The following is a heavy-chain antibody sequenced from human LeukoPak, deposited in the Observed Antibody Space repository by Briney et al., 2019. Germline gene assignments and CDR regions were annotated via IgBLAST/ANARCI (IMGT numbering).Heavy chain of an antibody. D-gene: IGHD2-2*02. CDR1: GYTFTSYG. CDR2: ISAYNGNT. CDR3: ARDPGARLTPYCSSTSCYITHYYYYYMDV. J-gene: IGHJ6*03. V-gene: IGHV1-18*01. Sequence: ASVKVSCKASGYTFTSYGISWVRQAPGQGLEWMGWISAYNGNTNYAQKLQGRVTMTTDTSTSTAYMELRSLRSDDTAVYYCARDPGARLTPYCSSTSCYITHYYYYYMDVWGKGTTVTVSS.